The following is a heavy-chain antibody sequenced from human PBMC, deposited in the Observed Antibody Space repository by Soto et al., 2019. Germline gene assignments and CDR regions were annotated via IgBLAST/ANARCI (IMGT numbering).Heavy chain of an antibody. CDR3: AREYGSGLYGMDF. V-gene: IGHV3-66*01. Sequence: EVQLVESGGGLVQPGGSLRLSCAASGFTVSSNYMSWVRQAPGKGLEWVSVIYSGGSTYYADSVKGRFTISRDNSKNTLYLQMTSLRAEDTAVYYCAREYGSGLYGMDFGGQGTTVTVSS. CDR1: GFTVSSNY. J-gene: IGHJ6*02. D-gene: IGHD6-19*01. CDR2: IYSGGST.